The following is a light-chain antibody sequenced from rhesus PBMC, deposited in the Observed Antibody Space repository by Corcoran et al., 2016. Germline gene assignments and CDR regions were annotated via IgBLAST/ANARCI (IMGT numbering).Light chain of an antibody. J-gene: IGKJ4*01. Sequence: DIQMTQSLSSLSASVGDTVTITCRASQSISSWLDWYQQKPGKAPKLLIYKASRLQSGVPTRFSCSGSGTAFTLTSSSLQPEDFATYYCLQYSSSPLTFGGGTKVEIK. CDR3: LQYSSSPLT. CDR1: QSISSW. V-gene: IGKV1-22*01. CDR2: KAS.